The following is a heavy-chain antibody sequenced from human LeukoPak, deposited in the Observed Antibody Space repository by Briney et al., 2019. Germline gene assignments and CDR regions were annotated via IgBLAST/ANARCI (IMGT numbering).Heavy chain of an antibody. D-gene: IGHD3-22*01. CDR2: IYHSGST. V-gene: IGHV4-30-2*01. CDR1: GGSFSGYS. J-gene: IGHJ4*02. CDR3: ASTYYYDSSGPRTDY. Sequence: PSETLSLTCAVYGGSFSGYSWSWIRQPPGKGLEWIGYIYHSGSTYYNPSLKSRVTISVDRSKNQFSLKLSSVTAADTAVYYCASTYYYDSSGPRTDYWGQGTLVTVSS.